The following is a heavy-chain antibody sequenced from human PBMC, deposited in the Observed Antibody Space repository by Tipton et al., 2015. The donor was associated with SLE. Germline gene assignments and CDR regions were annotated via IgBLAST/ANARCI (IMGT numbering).Heavy chain of an antibody. CDR3: AMGVAYCGGDCYPSFDY. Sequence: TLSLTCTVSGGSISSGSYYWSWIRQPAGKGLEWIGYIYTNGSTNYNPSLKSRVSISVDTSRNQFSLRLSSVTAADTAVYFCAMGVAYCGGDCYPSFDYWGQGTLVTVSS. D-gene: IGHD2-21*02. V-gene: IGHV4-61*09. J-gene: IGHJ4*02. CDR1: GGSISSGSYY. CDR2: IYTNGST.